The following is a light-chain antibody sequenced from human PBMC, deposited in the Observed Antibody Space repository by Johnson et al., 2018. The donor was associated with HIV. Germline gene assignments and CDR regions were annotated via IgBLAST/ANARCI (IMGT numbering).Light chain of an antibody. CDR2: DNN. V-gene: IGLV1-51*01. CDR1: SSNIGNNY. J-gene: IGLJ1*01. CDR3: ETWDSSLSGV. Sequence: QSVLTQPPSVSAAPGQKVTISCSGSSSNIGNNYVSWYQQLPGTAPKLLIYDNNKRPSGIPDRFSGSKSGTSATLGITGLQTGDEADYYCETWDSSLSGVFGTGTKVTGL.